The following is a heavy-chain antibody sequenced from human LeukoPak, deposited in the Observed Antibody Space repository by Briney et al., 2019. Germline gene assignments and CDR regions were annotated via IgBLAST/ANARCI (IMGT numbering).Heavy chain of an antibody. CDR3: AKDNYVWGSYRYIAHLDY. D-gene: IGHD3-16*02. J-gene: IGHJ4*02. V-gene: IGHV3-30*02. CDR1: GFTFSSYG. Sequence: GGSLRLSCAASGFTFSSYGMHWVRQAPGKGLEWVAFIRYDGSNKYYADSVKGRFTISRDNSKNTLYLQMNSLRAEDTAVYYCAKDNYVWGSYRYIAHLDYWGQGTLVTVSS. CDR2: IRYDGSNK.